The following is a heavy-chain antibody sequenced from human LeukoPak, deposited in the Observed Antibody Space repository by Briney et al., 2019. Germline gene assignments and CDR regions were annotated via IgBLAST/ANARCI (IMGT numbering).Heavy chain of an antibody. CDR3: AKDRSSYYFDSSGYYHLDH. CDR2: ISDSGGST. V-gene: IGHV3-23*01. D-gene: IGHD3-22*01. Sequence: PGGSLRLSCAASGFTFSNYAMNWVRQAPGKGLEWVSGISDSGGSTYYADSVRGRFTITRDNSETTLYLQMNSLRAEDTAVYFCAKDRSSYYFDSSGYYHLDHWGQGTLATVSS. J-gene: IGHJ4*02. CDR1: GFTFSNYA.